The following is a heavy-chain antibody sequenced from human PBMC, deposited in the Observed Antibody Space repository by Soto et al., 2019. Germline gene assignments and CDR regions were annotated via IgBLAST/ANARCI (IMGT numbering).Heavy chain of an antibody. CDR1: GFPFRSYT. V-gene: IGHV3-30*04. J-gene: IGHJ4*02. D-gene: IGHD5-18*01. Sequence: QVQLVESGGGVVQPGRSLRLSCAASGFPFRSYTIHWVRQAPGKGLEWVAAISYDGSDKLYVGSVKGRFTLSRDNSMNTVYLQMDSLRVEDTAGYYCAREANTAMVIDNWGQGTLVTVSS. CDR2: ISYDGSDK. CDR3: AREANTAMVIDN.